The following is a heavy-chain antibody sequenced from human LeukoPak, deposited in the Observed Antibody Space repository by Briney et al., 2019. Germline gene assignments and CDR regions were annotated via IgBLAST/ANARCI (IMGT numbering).Heavy chain of an antibody. CDR3: ARGVQVAVAGFDY. D-gene: IGHD6-19*01. J-gene: IGHJ4*02. CDR1: GGSMNSYY. Sequence: KPSETLSLTCSVSGGSMNSYYWSWIRQPPGKGLEWIGYIYYTGSTKYNPSLKSRVTISVDTSKNQFSLKLSSVTAADTAVYYCARGVQVAVAGFDYWGQGTLVTVSS. V-gene: IGHV4-59*01. CDR2: IYYTGST.